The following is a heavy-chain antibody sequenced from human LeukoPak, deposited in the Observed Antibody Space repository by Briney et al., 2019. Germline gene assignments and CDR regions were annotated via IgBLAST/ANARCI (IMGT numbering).Heavy chain of an antibody. CDR3: ARDTPLYADSPDAFDI. D-gene: IGHD2/OR15-2a*01. Sequence: GGSLRLSCAASELTFSSYAMNWARQAPGKGLEWVSYIGSSGSTVYYADSVKGRFTTSRDNAKNSLYLQMNSLRDEDTAAYYCARDTPLYADSPDAFDIWGQGTMVTVSS. V-gene: IGHV3-48*02. J-gene: IGHJ3*02. CDR1: ELTFSSYA. CDR2: IGSSGSTV.